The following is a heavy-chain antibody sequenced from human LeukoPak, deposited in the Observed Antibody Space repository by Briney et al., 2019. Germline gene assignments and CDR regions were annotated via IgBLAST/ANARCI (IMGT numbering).Heavy chain of an antibody. V-gene: IGHV4-59*01. Sequence: SETLSLTCTVSGDSISGNYWSWIRQPPGKGLEWIGYIYYNGITNYNPSLASRVSISIDTPKKQFSLNLNSVTAADTAVYFCVRGGKYFTPQGWFDPWGQGTLVSVSS. CDR3: VRGGKYFTPQGWFDP. D-gene: IGHD3-10*01. CDR2: IYYNGIT. J-gene: IGHJ5*02. CDR1: GDSISGNY.